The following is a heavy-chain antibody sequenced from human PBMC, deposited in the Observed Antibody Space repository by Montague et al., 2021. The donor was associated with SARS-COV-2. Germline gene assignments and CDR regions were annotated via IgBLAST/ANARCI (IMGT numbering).Heavy chain of an antibody. V-gene: IGHV4-59*01. D-gene: IGHD3-9*01. CDR3: ARSRENYNILTGYPYYFDY. J-gene: IGHJ4*02. CDR1: GGSISRYY. Sequence: SETLSLTCTVSGGSISRYYWNWIRQPPGKGLEWIAYIYYSGSTNYNPSLKSRVTISVDTSKNQFSLTLSSATAADTAVYYCARSRENYNILTGYPYYFDYWGQGTLVTVSS. CDR2: IYYSGST.